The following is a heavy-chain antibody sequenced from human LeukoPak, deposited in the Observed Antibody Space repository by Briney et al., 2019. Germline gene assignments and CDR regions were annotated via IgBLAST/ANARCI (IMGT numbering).Heavy chain of an antibody. J-gene: IGHJ4*02. Sequence: SETLSLTCAVYGGSFSGYYWSWLRQPPGKGLEWIGEINHSGSTNYNPSLKSRVTISVDTSKNQFSLKLSSVTAADPAVYYCARAFDYGGNLSFGYWGQGTLVTVSS. CDR3: ARAFDYGGNLSFGY. CDR2: INHSGST. V-gene: IGHV4-34*01. D-gene: IGHD4-23*01. CDR1: GGSFSGYY.